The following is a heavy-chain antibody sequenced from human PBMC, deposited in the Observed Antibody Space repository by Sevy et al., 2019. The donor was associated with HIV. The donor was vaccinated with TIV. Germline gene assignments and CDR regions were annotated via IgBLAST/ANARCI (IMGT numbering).Heavy chain of an antibody. CDR2: IYYTGNT. V-gene: IGHV4-59*13. CDR1: GGSITSYY. CDR3: ARDLNYGDLWAFDV. J-gene: IGHJ3*01. Sequence: SETLSLTCTVSGGSITSYYWSWIRQPPGKGLEWIGYIYYTGNTNYNPSLKSQVTISVDTSKNQFSLKLSSVTAADTALYYCARDLNYGDLWAFDVWGQGTMVTVSS. D-gene: IGHD4-17*01.